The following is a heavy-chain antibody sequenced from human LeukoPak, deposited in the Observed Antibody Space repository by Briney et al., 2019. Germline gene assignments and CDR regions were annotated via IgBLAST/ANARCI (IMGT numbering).Heavy chain of an antibody. V-gene: IGHV4-39*02. CDR2: NSGIT. D-gene: IGHD3-10*01. CDR1: GGSISSSSYY. J-gene: IGHJ4*02. CDR3: ARDGSGSYIDY. Sequence: SETLSLTCTVSGGSISSSSYYWGWIRQPPGKGLEWIGSNSGITYYNPSLKSRVTISVDTSKNQFSLNLSSVTAADTAVYYCARDGSGSYIDYWGQGTLVTVSS.